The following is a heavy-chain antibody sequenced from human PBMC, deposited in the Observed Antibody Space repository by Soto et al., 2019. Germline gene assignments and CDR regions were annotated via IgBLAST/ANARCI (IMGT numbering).Heavy chain of an antibody. CDR3: ARGRYGDY. V-gene: IGHV1-18*01. D-gene: IGHD1-1*01. CDR2: ISAHNGNT. CDR1: GYAFTTYG. Sequence: QVNRVQSGAEVKKPGASVKVSCQGSGYAFTTYGITWVRQAPGQGLEWMGWISAHNGNTNYAQKLQGRVTVTRDTSTSTAYMELRSLRYDDTALYYCARGRYGDYWGQGALVTVSS. J-gene: IGHJ4*02.